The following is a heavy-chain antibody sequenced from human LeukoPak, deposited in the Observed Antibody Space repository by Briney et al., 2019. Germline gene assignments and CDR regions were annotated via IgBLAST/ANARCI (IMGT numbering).Heavy chain of an antibody. D-gene: IGHD6-19*01. CDR3: ARVYSSGSRAFQH. V-gene: IGHV4-30-2*01. J-gene: IGHJ1*01. Sequence: SETLSLTCTVSGGSISSGGYYWSWIRQPPGKGLEWIGYIYHSGSTYYNPSLKSRVTISVDRSKNQFSLKLSSVTAADTAVYYCARVYSSGSRAFQHWGQGTLVTVSS. CDR2: IYHSGST. CDR1: GGSISSGGYY.